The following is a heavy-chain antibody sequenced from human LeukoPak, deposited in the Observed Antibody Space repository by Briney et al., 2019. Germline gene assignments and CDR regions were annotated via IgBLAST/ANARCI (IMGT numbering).Heavy chain of an antibody. V-gene: IGHV1-69*04. Sequence: SVKVSCKASGGTFISYAISWVRQAPGQGLEWMGRIIPILGIANYAQKFQGRVTITADKSTSTAYMELSSLRSEDTAVYYCAREWELGANGPNAFDIWGQGTMVTVSS. J-gene: IGHJ3*02. CDR1: GGTFISYA. D-gene: IGHD1-26*01. CDR2: IIPILGIA. CDR3: AREWELGANGPNAFDI.